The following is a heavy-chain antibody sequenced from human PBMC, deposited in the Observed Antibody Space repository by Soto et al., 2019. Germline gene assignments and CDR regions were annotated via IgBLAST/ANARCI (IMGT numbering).Heavy chain of an antibody. CDR3: TSLRSEDYYYYYMDV. Sequence: QVQLVQSGAEVKKPGASVKVSCKASAYSNTIYGINWVRQAPGQGLEWMGWISAYNGKAHYAQKVQDRLTVTTDTSTSTAYMELRSLRSDDTAVYYCTSLRSEDYYYYYMDVWGKGTTFTVSS. CDR1: AYSNTIYG. CDR2: ISAYNGKA. J-gene: IGHJ6*03. V-gene: IGHV1-18*01.